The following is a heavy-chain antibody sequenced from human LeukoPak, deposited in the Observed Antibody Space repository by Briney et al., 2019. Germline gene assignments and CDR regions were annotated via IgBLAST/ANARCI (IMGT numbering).Heavy chain of an antibody. CDR2: IKSDGSSR. CDR1: GFTFKSYW. D-gene: IGHD3-10*01. V-gene: IGHV3-74*01. CDR3: ARDLSAGGYFDY. Sequence: GGSLRLSCAASGFTFKSYWMHWVRQAPGKGLVWVSRIKSDGSSRSYADSVKGRFTISRDNAKNSLYLQMNSLRAEDTALYYCARDLSAGGYFDYWGQGTLVTVSS. J-gene: IGHJ4*02.